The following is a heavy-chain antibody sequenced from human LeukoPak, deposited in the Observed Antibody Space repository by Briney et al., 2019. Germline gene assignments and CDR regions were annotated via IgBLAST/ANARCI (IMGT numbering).Heavy chain of an antibody. CDR2: ISGSGGST. CDR3: ANPRGVDYYYYYGMDV. CDR1: GFTFSSYA. J-gene: IGHJ6*02. V-gene: IGHV3-23*01. D-gene: IGHD2-15*01. Sequence: GGSLRLSCAASGFTFSSYAMSWVRQAPGKGLEWVSAISGSGGSTYYADSVKGRFTISRDNSKNTLYLQMNSLRAEDTAVYYCANPRGVDYYYYYGMDVWGQGTTVTVSS.